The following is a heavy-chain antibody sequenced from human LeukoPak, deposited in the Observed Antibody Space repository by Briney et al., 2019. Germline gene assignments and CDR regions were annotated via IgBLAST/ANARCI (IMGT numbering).Heavy chain of an antibody. V-gene: IGHV6-1*01. D-gene: IGHD2-15*01. J-gene: IGHJ4*02. CDR3: ARGGRCSGATCYHFDY. CDR2: TYYRSKWYN. Sequence: SQTLSLTCVISGDSVSRNSAAWNWIRQSPSRGLEWLGRTYYRSKWYNDYAVSVESRITISPDTSKNQFSLQLNSVTPEDTAVYYCARGGRCSGATCYHFDYWGQGTLVTVSS. CDR1: GDSVSRNSAA.